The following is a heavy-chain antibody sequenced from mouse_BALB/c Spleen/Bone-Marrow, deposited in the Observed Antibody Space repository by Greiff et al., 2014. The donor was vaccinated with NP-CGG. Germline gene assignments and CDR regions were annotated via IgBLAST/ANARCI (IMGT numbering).Heavy chain of an antibody. D-gene: IGHD4-1*01. CDR2: IYPGNNDA. CDR3: ARNWDWVFAY. J-gene: IGHJ3*01. Sequence: VQLQQSGTVLARPGASLRMSCKASGYTFTNYWINWIKQRPGQGLEWIGAIYPGNNDAKYTQKFKAKAKLTAVTSTSTADMELSSLTNEDSAVYYCARNWDWVFAYWGHGTLVTVSA. CDR1: GYTFTNYW. V-gene: IGHV1-5*01.